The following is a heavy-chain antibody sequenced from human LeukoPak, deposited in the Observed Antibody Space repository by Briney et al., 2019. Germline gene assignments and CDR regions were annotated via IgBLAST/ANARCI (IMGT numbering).Heavy chain of an antibody. CDR1: GYTFTSYY. CDR2: IKPSDGFT. V-gene: IGHV1-46*01. CDR3: GREIEGTTDY. J-gene: IGHJ4*02. D-gene: IGHD1-7*01. Sequence: ASAKVSCKASGYTFTSYYVHWVRQAPGQGLEWMGVIKPSDGFTSYAQKFQGRLTVTRDMFTSTVYMELNSLRSEDTAVYFCGREIEGTTDYWGQGTLVTVSS.